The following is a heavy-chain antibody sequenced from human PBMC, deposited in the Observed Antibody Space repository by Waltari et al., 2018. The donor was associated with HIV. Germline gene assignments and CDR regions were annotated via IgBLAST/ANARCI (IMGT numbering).Heavy chain of an antibody. J-gene: IGHJ4*02. D-gene: IGHD5-12*01. Sequence: EVQLVESGGGLVQRGGSLRLSCAASGFTFRVYWMSWVRQAPGKGLEWVANIKEDGGLEYYVDSVKGRFTISRDNPKNLLFLQMNSLRVEDTAVYYCVRDGPFVDVEYWGQGTLVTVSS. CDR3: VRDGPFVDVEY. CDR1: GFTFRVYW. V-gene: IGHV3-7*01. CDR2: IKEDGGLE.